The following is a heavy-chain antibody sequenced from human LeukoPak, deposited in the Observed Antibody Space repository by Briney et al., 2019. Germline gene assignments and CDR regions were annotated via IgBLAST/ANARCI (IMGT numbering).Heavy chain of an antibody. CDR3: ARDYCSSTSCFSQYYYYGMDV. CDR2: INPNNGGT. CDR1: GYTFTVYY. J-gene: IGHJ6*02. Sequence: GASVTVSFTASGYTFTVYYMHWVRQAPGQGLEWMGRINPNNGGTNYAQKFQGRVTMTRDTSISAAYMELSRLRSDDTAVYYCARDYCSSTSCFSQYYYYGMDVWGQGTTVTVSS. D-gene: IGHD2-2*01. V-gene: IGHV1-2*06.